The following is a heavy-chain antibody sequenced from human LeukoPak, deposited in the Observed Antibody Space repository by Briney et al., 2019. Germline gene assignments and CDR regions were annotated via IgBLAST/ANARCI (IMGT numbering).Heavy chain of an antibody. J-gene: IGHJ4*02. Sequence: PGGSLRLSCTASGFTFVNHAMTWVRQAPGKGLEWVSAIGGSGASTYYADSVKGRFTISRDNAKNSLYLQMNSLRAEDTAVYYCARSSGWFPFDYWGQGTLVTVSS. CDR3: ARSSGWFPFDY. CDR1: GFTFVNHA. CDR2: IGGSGAST. D-gene: IGHD6-19*01. V-gene: IGHV3-23*01.